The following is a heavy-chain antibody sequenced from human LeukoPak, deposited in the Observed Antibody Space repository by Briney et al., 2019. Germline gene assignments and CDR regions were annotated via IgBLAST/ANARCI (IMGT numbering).Heavy chain of an antibody. CDR1: GFTVSSNY. CDR3: ARGGVYRNWFDP. J-gene: IGHJ5*02. V-gene: IGHV3-66*01. D-gene: IGHD4-11*01. Sequence: GGSLRLSCAASGFTVSSNYMSWVRQAPGKGLEWVSIIYSGGSTYYADSVKGRFTISRDNAKNSLYLQMNSLRAEDTAVYYCARGGVYRNWFDPWGQGTLVTVSS. CDR2: IYSGGST.